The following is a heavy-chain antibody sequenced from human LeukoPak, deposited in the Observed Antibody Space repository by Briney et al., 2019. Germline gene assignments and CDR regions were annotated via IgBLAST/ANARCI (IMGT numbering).Heavy chain of an antibody. V-gene: IGHV3-9*01. D-gene: IGHD3-9*01. CDR2: ISWNSGSI. J-gene: IGHJ3*02. CDR3: AKDWGGILTGYSYDAFDI. CDR1: GFTFDDYA. Sequence: GGSLRLSCAASGFTFDDYAMHWVRQAPGKGLEWVSGISWNSGSIGYADSVKGRFTISRDNAKNSLYLQMNSLRAEDTALYYCAKDWGGILTGYSYDAFDIWGQGTMVTVSS.